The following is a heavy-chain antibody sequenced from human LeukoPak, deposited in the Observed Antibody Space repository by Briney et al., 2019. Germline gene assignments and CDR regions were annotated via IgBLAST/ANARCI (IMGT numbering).Heavy chain of an antibody. CDR2: ISSSGSTI. CDR1: GFSFSDYY. D-gene: IGHD3-22*01. Sequence: AGSLRLSCAASGFSFSDYYMSWIGHAPGMGLVWVSFISSSGSTIYYADPVKGRFTISRDNSKNTLYLQMNSLRAEDTAVYYCAREPSNYYDSSGYYEDAFDIWGQGTMVTVSS. CDR3: AREPSNYYDSSGYYEDAFDI. V-gene: IGHV3-11*04. J-gene: IGHJ3*02.